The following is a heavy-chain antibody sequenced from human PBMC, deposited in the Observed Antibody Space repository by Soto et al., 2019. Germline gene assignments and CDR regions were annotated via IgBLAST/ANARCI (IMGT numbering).Heavy chain of an antibody. Sequence: EVQLLESGGGLVQPGGSLRLSCAASGFTFSSYAMSWVRQAPGKGLEWVSAISGSGGSTYYADSVKGRFTISRDNSKNTVYLQMSSLGAEDTAVYYCAYSSTPFDYWGQGTLVTVSS. CDR1: GFTFSSYA. CDR2: ISGSGGST. D-gene: IGHD6-13*01. J-gene: IGHJ4*02. CDR3: AYSSTPFDY. V-gene: IGHV3-23*01.